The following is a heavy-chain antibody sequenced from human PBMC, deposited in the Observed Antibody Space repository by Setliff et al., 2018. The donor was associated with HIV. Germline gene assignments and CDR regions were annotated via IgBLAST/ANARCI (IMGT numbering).Heavy chain of an antibody. CDR2: INPSGGST. CDR3: ARVEYYYDSSGYYYDY. V-gene: IGHV1-46*01. J-gene: IGHJ4*02. Sequence: ASVKVSCKASGYTFTSYYMHRVRQAPGQGLEWMGIINPSGGSTSYAQKFQGRVTMTRDTSTSTVYMELSSLRSEDTAVYYCARVEYYYDSSGYYYDYWGQGTLVTVSS. CDR1: GYTFTSYY. D-gene: IGHD3-22*01.